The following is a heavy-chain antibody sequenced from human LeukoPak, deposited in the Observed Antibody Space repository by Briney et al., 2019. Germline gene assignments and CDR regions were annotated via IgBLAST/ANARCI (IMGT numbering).Heavy chain of an antibody. J-gene: IGHJ5*01. D-gene: IGHD3-10*01. Sequence: PGGTLRLSCAASGFTFSSSGMIWVRQAPGKGLEWVSAISGSGGRTYHADSVKGRFTISRDNGKNTIYLQMNSLRVDDTAIYYCAKAATYFYGSVTYDWFESWGQGTLVTVSS. CDR2: ISGSGGRT. CDR3: AKAATYFYGSVTYDWFES. V-gene: IGHV3-23*01. CDR1: GFTFSSSG.